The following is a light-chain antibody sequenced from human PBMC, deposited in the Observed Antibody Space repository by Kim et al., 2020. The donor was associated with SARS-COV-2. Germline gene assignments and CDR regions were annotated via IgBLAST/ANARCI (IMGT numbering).Light chain of an antibody. CDR3: QQDYNLLT. CDR2: GAA. CDR1: QSINSSY. J-gene: IGKJ4*01. Sequence: PGERVTLSCRASQSINSSYLTWYQQKPGQAPRLLIYGAATRATGIPARFSVSRSGTDFIITISSLQPADFAVYYCQQDYNLLTFGGGTKVDIK. V-gene: IGKV3D-7*01.